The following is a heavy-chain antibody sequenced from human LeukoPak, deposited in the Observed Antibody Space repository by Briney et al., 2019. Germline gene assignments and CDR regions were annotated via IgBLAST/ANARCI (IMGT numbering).Heavy chain of an antibody. CDR3: ARDPVTIFGVDYYYYYYMDV. CDR2: INPSGGST. J-gene: IGHJ6*03. D-gene: IGHD3-3*01. V-gene: IGHV1-46*01. Sequence: ASVKVSCKASGYTFTSYYMHWVRQAPGQGLEWMGIINPSGGSTSYAQKFQGRVTMTRDTSTSTVYMELSSLRSEDTAVYYCARDPVTIFGVDYYYYYYMDVWGKGTTVTVSS. CDR1: GYTFTSYY.